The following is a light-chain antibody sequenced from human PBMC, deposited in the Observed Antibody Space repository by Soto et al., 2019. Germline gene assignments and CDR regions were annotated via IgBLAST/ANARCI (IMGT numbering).Light chain of an antibody. Sequence: TQMTQSPLSLSASVGEKIIITCRASRDVGSDVSWYQQKPGQAPKLVIYAASNLYTGVPSRFSGRRSATEFTLTFSSLQPEEFASYYCLQDYGDSWTFGQGTKVEIE. J-gene: IGKJ1*01. CDR1: RDVGSD. CDR3: LQDYGDSWT. V-gene: IGKV1-6*01. CDR2: AAS.